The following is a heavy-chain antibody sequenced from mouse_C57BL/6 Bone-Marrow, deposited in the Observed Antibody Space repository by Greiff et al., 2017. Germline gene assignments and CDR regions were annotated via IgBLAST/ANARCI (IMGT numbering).Heavy chain of an antibody. CDR3: ARGEKYGSPFDY. CDR1: GYTFTSYW. V-gene: IGHV1-69*01. J-gene: IGHJ2*01. CDR2: IDPSDSYT. Sequence: QVQLQQSGAELVMPGASVKLSCKASGYTFTSYWMHWVKQRPGQGLEWIGEIDPSDSYTNYNQKFKGKSTLTVDKSSSTAYMQLSSLTSEDSAVYYCARGEKYGSPFDYWGQGTTLTVSS. D-gene: IGHD1-1*01.